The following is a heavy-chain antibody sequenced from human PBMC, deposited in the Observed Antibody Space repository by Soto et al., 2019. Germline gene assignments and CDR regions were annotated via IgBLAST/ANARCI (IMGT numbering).Heavy chain of an antibody. V-gene: IGHV3-30*03. CDR2: ISRDGSEE. Sequence: QVQLVESGGGVVQPGRSLRLSCAASGIIFSAYGIHWVRQAPGKGLEWVAFISRDGSEEYYADSVKGRFTISRDNSKNTLYLQMNSLRVEDTAVYKCATARLNLLMKGPFEIWGQGTMVTVSS. CDR3: ATARLNLLMKGPFEI. D-gene: IGHD2-8*01. J-gene: IGHJ3*02. CDR1: GIIFSAYG.